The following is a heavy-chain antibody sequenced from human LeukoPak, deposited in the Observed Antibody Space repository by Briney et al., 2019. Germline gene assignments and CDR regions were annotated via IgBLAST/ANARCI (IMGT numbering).Heavy chain of an antibody. Sequence: PSETMSLTCAASGVPFSNYYWSWVRQSPSQGLEWIGEINHSGYTNYNPSLKSRVTMSIDTSKNQFSLKLTSVTAEDAGVYYCTRAVAGHPDWGQGTLVTVSS. CDR3: TRAVAGHPD. V-gene: IGHV4-34*01. D-gene: IGHD6-19*01. CDR1: GVPFSNYY. J-gene: IGHJ4*02. CDR2: INHSGYT.